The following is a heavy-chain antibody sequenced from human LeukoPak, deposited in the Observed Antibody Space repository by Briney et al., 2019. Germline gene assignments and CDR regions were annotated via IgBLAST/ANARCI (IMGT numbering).Heavy chain of an antibody. CDR3: TRGGGMGYGDYYWD. CDR2: INEDGSEK. Sequence: PGGSLRLSCEASGFIFNIYWMNWVRQAPGKGLEWVANINEDGSEKNYVDSVKGRFTISRDNAKNSLFLQMSNLRVEDTAVYYCTRGGGMGYGDYYWDWGPGTLVTVSS. D-gene: IGHD2-8*01. CDR1: GFIFNIYW. V-gene: IGHV3-7*03. J-gene: IGHJ4*02.